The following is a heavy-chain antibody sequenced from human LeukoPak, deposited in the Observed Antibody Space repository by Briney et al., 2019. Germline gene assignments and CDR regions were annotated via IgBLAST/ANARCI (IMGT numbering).Heavy chain of an antibody. V-gene: IGHV3-23*01. J-gene: IGHJ4*02. Sequence: GGSLRLSCAASGFTFSTYAVNWVRQAPGEGLEWVSTISGSGGSTYYADSVKGRFTISRDNSKNTLYLQMSSLRAEDTAVYYCAKDRGRYYDSSGYYWGYYFDSWGQGILVTVST. CDR1: GFTFSTYA. D-gene: IGHD3-22*01. CDR2: ISGSGGST. CDR3: AKDRGRYYDSSGYYWGYYFDS.